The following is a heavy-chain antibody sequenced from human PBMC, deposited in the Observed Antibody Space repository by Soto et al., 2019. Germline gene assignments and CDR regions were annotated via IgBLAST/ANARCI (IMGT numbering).Heavy chain of an antibody. CDR1: GFTFISYG. CDR2: ISYDGSNK. D-gene: IGHD5-18*01. J-gene: IGHJ4*02. CDR3: AKGIRIQLWSYFDY. Sequence: GGSLRLSCAASGFTFISYGMHWVRQAPGKGLEWVAVISYDGSNKYYADSVKGRFTISRDNSKNTLYLQMNSLRAEDTAVYYCAKGIRIQLWSYFDYWGQGTLVTVSS. V-gene: IGHV3-30*18.